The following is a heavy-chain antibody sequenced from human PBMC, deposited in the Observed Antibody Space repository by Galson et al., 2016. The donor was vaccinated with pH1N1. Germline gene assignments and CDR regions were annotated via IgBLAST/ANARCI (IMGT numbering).Heavy chain of an antibody. CDR3: ARDRGYTSSRSLGFDY. CDR2: ISPMFRTT. J-gene: IGHJ4*01. V-gene: IGHV1-69*13. Sequence: SVKVSCKAPGVTFSSYAINWVRQAPGQGLEWVGRISPMFRTTNHAQNFQGRLTITADESTTTAYMELKSLRSEDTAVYYCARDRGYTSSRSLGFDYWGHGTLVTVSS. D-gene: IGHD5-12*01. CDR1: GVTFSSYA.